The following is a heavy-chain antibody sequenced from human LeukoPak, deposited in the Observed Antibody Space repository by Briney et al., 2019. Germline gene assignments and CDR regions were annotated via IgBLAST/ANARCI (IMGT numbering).Heavy chain of an antibody. J-gene: IGHJ4*02. Sequence: GGSLRLSCAASGFTFTNYWMSWVRQAPGKGLELVANIKQDRSEKYYVDSVKGRFTISRDNAKNSLYLQMNSLRAEDTAVYYCHLYSSGWLDYWGQGTLVTVSS. CDR3: HLYSSGWLDY. D-gene: IGHD6-19*01. V-gene: IGHV3-7*01. CDR2: IKQDRSEK. CDR1: GFTFTNYW.